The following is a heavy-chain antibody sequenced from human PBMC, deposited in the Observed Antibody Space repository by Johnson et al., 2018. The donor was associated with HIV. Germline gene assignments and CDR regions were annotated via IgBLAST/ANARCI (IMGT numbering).Heavy chain of an antibody. D-gene: IGHD3-3*01. CDR1: GFTFSSYA. CDR2: ISYDGSNK. V-gene: IGHV3-30*04. CDR3: AAYYDFWSGSYTSGFDI. J-gene: IGHJ3*02. Sequence: QVQLVESGGGVVQPGRSLRLSCAASGFTFSSYAMHWVRQAPGKGLEWVAVISYDGSNKYYADSVKGRFTISRDNSKNTLYLQMNSLRPEDTAMYYCAAYYDFWSGSYTSGFDIWGQGTTVTVSS.